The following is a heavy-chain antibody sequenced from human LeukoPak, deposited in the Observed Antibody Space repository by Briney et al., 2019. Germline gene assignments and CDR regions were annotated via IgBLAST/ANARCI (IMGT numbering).Heavy chain of an antibody. CDR3: ARDWDSSSWYRGSYYYCGMDV. J-gene: IGHJ6*02. CDR2: ISAYNGNT. V-gene: IGHV1-18*01. D-gene: IGHD6-13*01. Sequence: ASVKVSCKASGYTFTSYGISWVRQAPGQGLEWMGWISAYNGNTNYAQKLQGRVTMTTDTSTSTAYMELRSLRSDDTAVYYCARDWDSSSWYRGSYYYCGMDVWGQGTTVTVSS. CDR1: GYTFTSYG.